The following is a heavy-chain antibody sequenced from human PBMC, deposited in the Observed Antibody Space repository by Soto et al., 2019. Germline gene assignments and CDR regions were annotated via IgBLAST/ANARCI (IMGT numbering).Heavy chain of an antibody. D-gene: IGHD3-10*01. CDR2: IYWDDDK. Sequence: QITLKESGPTLVKPTQTLTLTCTFSGFSLSTSGLGVGWIRQPPGKALEWLALIYWDDDKRYSASLKSRLTITKDTSKSQVVRTMTNMYPVDTATYYCSHRQEYYYGSGSYRDYWGQGTLVTVSS. V-gene: IGHV2-5*02. CDR3: SHRQEYYYGSGSYRDY. J-gene: IGHJ4*02. CDR1: GFSLSTSGLG.